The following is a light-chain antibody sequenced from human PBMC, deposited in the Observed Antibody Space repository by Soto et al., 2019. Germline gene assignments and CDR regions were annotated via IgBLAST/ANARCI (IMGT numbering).Light chain of an antibody. Sequence: EIQMTQSPSSLSASVGYRVTITCQASHDTSNYFNWYQQKPGKAPKLLIYDASNLETGVPSRFSGSGSGTVFTFTIISLQAEAIAPYYCQQCDNLPLTFGGATKVEIK. CDR2: DAS. CDR1: HDTSNY. V-gene: IGKV1-33*01. J-gene: IGKJ4*01. CDR3: QQCDNLPLT.